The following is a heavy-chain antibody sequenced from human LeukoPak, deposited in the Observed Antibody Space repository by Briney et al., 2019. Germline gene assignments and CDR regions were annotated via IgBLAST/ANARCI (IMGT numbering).Heavy chain of an antibody. CDR3: ARDSSTYYDFWSGYTWFDP. Sequence: GASVKVSCKASGYTFTGYYMHWVRQAPGQGLEWMGWTRPSSGGTNYAQKFQGRVTMTRDTSISTAYMELSRLRSDDTAVYYCARDSSTYYDFWSGYTWFDPWGQGTLVTVSS. CDR1: GYTFTGYY. D-gene: IGHD3-3*01. CDR2: TRPSSGGT. V-gene: IGHV1-2*02. J-gene: IGHJ5*02.